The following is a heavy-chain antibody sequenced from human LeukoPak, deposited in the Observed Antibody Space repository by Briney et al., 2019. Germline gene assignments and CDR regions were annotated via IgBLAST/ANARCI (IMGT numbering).Heavy chain of an antibody. D-gene: IGHD6-19*01. CDR3: ARDRAGAGIYYDY. CDR2: ISSGSSTI. J-gene: IGHJ4*02. V-gene: IGHV3-48*01. Sequence: PGGSLRLSCAASGFTFSTYSMNWVRQAPGKGLEWVSYISSGSSTIYYADSVKGRFTISRDNAKNSLYLQMNSLRAEDTAVYYCARDRAGAGIYYDYWGQGTLVTVSS. CDR1: GFTFSTYS.